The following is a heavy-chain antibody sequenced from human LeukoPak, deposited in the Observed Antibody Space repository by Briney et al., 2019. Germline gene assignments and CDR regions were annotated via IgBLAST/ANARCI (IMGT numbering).Heavy chain of an antibody. CDR2: INWNGGST. Sequence: GGSLRLSCAASGFTFDDYGMSWVRQAPGKGLEWVSGINWNGGSTGYADSVKGRFTVSRDNFKNTVHLQVNSLRPEDTAVYFCAKDDAWIRFASWGQGILVTVSS. D-gene: IGHD5-12*01. CDR3: AKDDAWIRFAS. CDR1: GFTFDDYG. V-gene: IGHV3-20*04. J-gene: IGHJ5*01.